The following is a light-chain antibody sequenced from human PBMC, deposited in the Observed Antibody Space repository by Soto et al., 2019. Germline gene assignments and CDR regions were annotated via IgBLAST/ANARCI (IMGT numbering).Light chain of an antibody. CDR3: QSYDISIHNDV. CDR2: GDN. V-gene: IGLV1-40*01. Sequence: QSVLTQPPSVSGAPGQRVSISCTGSTSNIGAPYDVHWYQHLPGTAPKLLIYGDNNRPSGVPDRLSGSKSGTSASLAITRLQAEDEADYYCQSYDISIHNDVFGTGTKGTVL. J-gene: IGLJ1*01. CDR1: TSNIGAPYD.